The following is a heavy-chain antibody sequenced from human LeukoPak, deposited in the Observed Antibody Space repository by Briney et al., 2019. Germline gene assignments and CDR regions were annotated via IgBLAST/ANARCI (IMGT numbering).Heavy chain of an antibody. J-gene: IGHJ5*02. V-gene: IGHV4-34*01. Sequence: SETLSLTCAVYGGSFSGYYWSWIRQPPGKGLEWIGSIYYSGSTYYNPSLKSRVTISVHTSKNQFSLKLSSVTAADTAVYYCASPDCSGGSCYPAWGQGTLVTVSS. CDR3: ASPDCSGGSCYPA. D-gene: IGHD2-15*01. CDR2: IYYSGST. CDR1: GGSFSGYY.